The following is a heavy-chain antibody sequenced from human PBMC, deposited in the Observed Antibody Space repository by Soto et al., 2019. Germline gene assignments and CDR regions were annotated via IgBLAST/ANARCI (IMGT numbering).Heavy chain of an antibody. Sequence: QVQLVQSGAEVKKPGSSVKVSCKASGGTFSSYAISWVRQAPGQGLEWMGGIIPIFGTADYAQKFQGRVTITADESTSTAYMALSSMRSEGTAVYYCARHLGGNHYYYGMDVWGQGTTVTVSS. CDR2: IIPIFGTA. D-gene: IGHD3-16*01. CDR3: ARHLGGNHYYYGMDV. CDR1: GGTFSSYA. J-gene: IGHJ6*02. V-gene: IGHV1-69*12.